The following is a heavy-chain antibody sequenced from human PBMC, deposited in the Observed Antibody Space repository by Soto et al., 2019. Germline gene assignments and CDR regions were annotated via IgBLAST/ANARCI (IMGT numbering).Heavy chain of an antibody. Sequence: SGGTMGPPSVASGFPFSGYAMSWVREAPGEGVEWVSGINWNGGSTGYADSVKGRFTISRDNAKNSLYLQMNSLRAEDTALYYCARDLDSSGLFDYWGQGTLVTVSS. D-gene: IGHD3-22*01. CDR3: ARDLDSSGLFDY. V-gene: IGHV3-20*03. J-gene: IGHJ4*02. CDR2: INWNGGST. CDR1: GFPFSGYA.